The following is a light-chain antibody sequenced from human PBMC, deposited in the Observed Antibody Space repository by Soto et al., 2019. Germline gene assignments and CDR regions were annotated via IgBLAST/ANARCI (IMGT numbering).Light chain of an antibody. J-gene: IGLJ3*02. CDR3: QSYDSDNQV. CDR1: SNSIASNY. Sequence: NFMLTQPHSVSESPGKTVTISCTRSSNSIASNYVQRYQQRPGSSPTTVIYEDNQRPSWVPDRFSGSIDSSSNSASLTISGLKTEDEADYYCQSYDSDNQVFGGGTKLTVL. CDR2: EDN. V-gene: IGLV6-57*01.